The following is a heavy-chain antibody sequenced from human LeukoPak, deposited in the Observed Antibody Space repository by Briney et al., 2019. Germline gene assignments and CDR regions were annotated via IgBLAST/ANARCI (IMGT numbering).Heavy chain of an antibody. CDR1: GFTFSSYW. Sequence: GGSLRLSCAASGFTFSSYWMSWVRQAPGKGLEWVANIKQDGSEKYYVDSVKGRFTISRDNAKNSLYLQMNSLRAEDTAVYYCARETDLGYCSSTSCYWEHYYYYYYMDVWGKGTTVTVSS. D-gene: IGHD2-2*01. J-gene: IGHJ6*03. CDR2: IKQDGSEK. CDR3: ARETDLGYCSSTSCYWEHYYYYYYMDV. V-gene: IGHV3-7*01.